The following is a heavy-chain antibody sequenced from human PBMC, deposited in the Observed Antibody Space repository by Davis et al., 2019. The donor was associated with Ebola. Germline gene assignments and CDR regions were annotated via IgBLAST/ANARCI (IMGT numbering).Heavy chain of an antibody. CDR2: ISGSGGST. CDR3: AAMVLIDY. J-gene: IGHJ4*02. D-gene: IGHD3-10*01. CDR1: GFTFSSYA. V-gene: IGHV3-23*01. Sequence: GESLKISCAASGFTFSSYAMSWVRQAPGKGLEWVSAISGSGGSTYYADSVKGRFTISRDNSKNTLYLQMNSLRAEDTAVYYCAAMVLIDYWGQGTLVTVSS.